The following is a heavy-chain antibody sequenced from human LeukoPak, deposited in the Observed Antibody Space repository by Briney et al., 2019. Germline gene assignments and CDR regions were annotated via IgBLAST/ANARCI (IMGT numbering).Heavy chain of an antibody. CDR3: ARRYYYNLGGFPFDF. CDR1: GGPFSGYF. D-gene: IGHD3-10*01. CDR2: IHNSGTT. Sequence: PSETLSLTCAVSGGPFSGYFWSWIRQSSGKGLEWIGEIHNSGTTNYNPSLNSRVTISEDTSKNQFYLNLSSVTAADTAVYYCARRYYYNLGGFPFDFWGQGTLVTVSS. V-gene: IGHV4-34*01. J-gene: IGHJ4*02.